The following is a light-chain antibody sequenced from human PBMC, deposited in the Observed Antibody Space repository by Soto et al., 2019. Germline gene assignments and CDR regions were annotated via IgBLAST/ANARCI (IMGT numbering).Light chain of an antibody. CDR2: GDS. V-gene: IGLV3-21*02. CDR1: NIGSKS. Sequence: SYELTHPPSVSVAPGQTARITCERNNIGSKSVHWYQQRPGQAPVLVVYGDSDRPSGNPERFSGSNSENTATLTITRVEAGDEADYYCQVWDSSSDHVLFGGGTKVTVL. J-gene: IGLJ3*02. CDR3: QVWDSSSDHVL.